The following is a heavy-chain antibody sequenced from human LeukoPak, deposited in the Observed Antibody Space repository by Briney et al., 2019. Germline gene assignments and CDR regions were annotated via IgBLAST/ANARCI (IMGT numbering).Heavy chain of an antibody. D-gene: IGHD2-15*01. CDR1: GFIFSNYW. V-gene: IGHV3-7*01. CDR2: IKQDGSEK. J-gene: IGHJ4*02. Sequence: PGGSLRLSXAASGFIFSNYWMSWVRQAPGKGLEWVANIKQDGSEKYYVDSVKGRFTISRDNAKNSLYLQMNSLRAEDTAVYYCAREKLGEYIVVADYWGQGTLVTVSS. CDR3: AREKLGEYIVVADY.